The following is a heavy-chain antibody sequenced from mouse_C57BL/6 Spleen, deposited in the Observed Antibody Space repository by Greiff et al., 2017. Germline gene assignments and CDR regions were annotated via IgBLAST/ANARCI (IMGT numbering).Heavy chain of an antibody. CDR1: GYTFTDYY. D-gene: IGHD4-1*01. Sequence: EVQLQQSGPELVKPGASVKISCKASGYTFTDYYMNWVKQSHGKSLEWIGDINPNNGDTNYNGKFKGKATLTADKSSSTAYMQLSSLTSEDSAVYFCARYLTGVYFDYWGQGTTLTVSS. V-gene: IGHV1-26*01. CDR3: ARYLTGVYFDY. J-gene: IGHJ2*01. CDR2: INPNNGDT.